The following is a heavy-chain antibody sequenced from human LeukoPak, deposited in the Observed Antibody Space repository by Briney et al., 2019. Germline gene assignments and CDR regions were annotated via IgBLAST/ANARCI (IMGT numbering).Heavy chain of an antibody. Sequence: GASVTVSCKASGYTFTGYYMHWVRQAPGQGLEWMGWINPNSGGTNYAQKFQGRVTMTRDTSISTAYMELSRLRSDDTAVYYCARDCSSTSCYHLFDYWGQGTLVTVSS. V-gene: IGHV1-2*02. D-gene: IGHD2-2*01. CDR3: ARDCSSTSCYHLFDY. J-gene: IGHJ4*02. CDR1: GYTFTGYY. CDR2: INPNSGGT.